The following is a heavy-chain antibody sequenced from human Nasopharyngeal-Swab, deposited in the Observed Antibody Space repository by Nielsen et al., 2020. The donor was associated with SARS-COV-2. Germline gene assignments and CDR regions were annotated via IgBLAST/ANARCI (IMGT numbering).Heavy chain of an antibody. CDR1: GFTFSSYA. CDR3: AKGGGYSYYYGMDV. J-gene: IGHJ6*02. CDR2: ISGSGGST. V-gene: IGHV3-23*01. D-gene: IGHD5-18*01. Sequence: GGSLRLSCAASGFTFSSYAMSWVRQAPGKGLEWVSAISGSGGSTYYADSVKGRFTISRDSSKNTLYLQMNSLRAEDTAVYYCAKGGGYSYYYGMDVWGQGTTVTVSS.